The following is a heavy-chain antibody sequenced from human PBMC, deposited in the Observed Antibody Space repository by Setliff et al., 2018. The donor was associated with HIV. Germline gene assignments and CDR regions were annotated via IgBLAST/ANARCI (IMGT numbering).Heavy chain of an antibody. J-gene: IGHJ4*02. V-gene: IGHV4-4*07. CDR1: GGSISSYY. D-gene: IGHD3-22*01. CDR3: ARDFAGGHYDSSGYYDY. CDR2: IYTSGST. Sequence: SEPLSLTCTVSGGSISSYYWSWIRQPAGKGLEWIGRIYTSGSTNYNPSLKSRVTMSVDTSKNQFSLKLSSVTAADTAVYYCARDFAGGHYDSSGYYDYWGQGTLVTVSS.